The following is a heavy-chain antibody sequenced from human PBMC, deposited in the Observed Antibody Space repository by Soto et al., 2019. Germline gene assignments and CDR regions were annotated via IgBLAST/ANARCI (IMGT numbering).Heavy chain of an antibody. CDR3: ARQAVGNYYYYGVDV. CDR2: IYSSGST. CDR1: GGSISGYS. V-gene: IGHV4-59*08. Sequence: QVQLQESGPGLVKPSETLSLTCTVSGGSISGYSWNWIRQPPGKGLEWIGHIYSSGSTNHNPSLKSRVTISVDTSKNQISLKLSSVTAADTAVYFCARQAVGNYYYYGVDVWGQGTTVTVSS. D-gene: IGHD2-15*01. J-gene: IGHJ6*02.